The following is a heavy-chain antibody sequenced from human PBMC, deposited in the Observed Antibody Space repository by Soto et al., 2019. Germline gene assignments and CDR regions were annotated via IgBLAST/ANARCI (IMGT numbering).Heavy chain of an antibody. CDR2: ISYDGSNK. D-gene: IGHD5-18*01. J-gene: IGHJ6*02. CDR3: AKDHVDTAMAAVAWYYPGMAV. Sequence: PGGALRLSCAASGFTFSSYGMHWVRQAPGKGLEWGAVISYDGSNKYYADSVKGRFTISRDNSKNTLYLQMNSLRAEDTAVYYCAKDHVDTAMAAVAWYYPGMAVWGQGTRVTLS. CDR1: GFTFSSYG. V-gene: IGHV3-30*18.